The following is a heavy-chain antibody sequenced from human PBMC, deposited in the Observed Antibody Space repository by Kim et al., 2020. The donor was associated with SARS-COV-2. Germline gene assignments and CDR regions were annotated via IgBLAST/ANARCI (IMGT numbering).Heavy chain of an antibody. V-gene: IGHV4-39*07. J-gene: IGHJ5*02. Sequence: YSNPSLKSRVTISVDTSKNQFSLKLSSVTAADTAVYYCARELRPYNWFDPWGQGTLVTVSS. CDR3: ARELRPYNWFDP. D-gene: IGHD4-17*01.